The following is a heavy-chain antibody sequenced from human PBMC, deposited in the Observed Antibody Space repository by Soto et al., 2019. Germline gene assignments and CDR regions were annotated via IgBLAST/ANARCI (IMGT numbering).Heavy chain of an antibody. Sequence: GASVKVSCKASGFTFTSSAVQWVRQARGQRLEWIGWIVVGSGNTNYAQKFQERVTITRDMSTSTAYMELSSLRSEDTAVYYCAAGVGNWNKPGSYYYYGMDVWGQGTTVTVSS. V-gene: IGHV1-58*01. CDR3: AAGVGNWNKPGSYYYYGMDV. J-gene: IGHJ6*02. D-gene: IGHD1-1*01. CDR2: IVVGSGNT. CDR1: GFTFTSSA.